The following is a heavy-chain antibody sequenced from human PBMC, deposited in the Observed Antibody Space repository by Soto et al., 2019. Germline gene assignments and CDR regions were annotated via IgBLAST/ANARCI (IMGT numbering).Heavy chain of an antibody. Sequence: QMQLVQSGPEVKKPGTSVKVSCKASGFTFTSSAVQWVRQARGQRLEWIGWIVVGSGNTNYAQKFQERVTITRDMSTSTAYMELSSLRSEDTAVYYCAADGGYQLLHSYGMDVWGQGTTVTVSS. CDR2: IVVGSGNT. D-gene: IGHD2-2*01. CDR1: GFTFTSSA. CDR3: AADGGYQLLHSYGMDV. J-gene: IGHJ6*02. V-gene: IGHV1-58*01.